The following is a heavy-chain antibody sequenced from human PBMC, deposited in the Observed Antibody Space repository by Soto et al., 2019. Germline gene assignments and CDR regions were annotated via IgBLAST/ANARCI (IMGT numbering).Heavy chain of an antibody. V-gene: IGHV4-30-4*01. CDR1: GGSISSGDFH. D-gene: IGHD2-15*01. Sequence: QVQLQESGPGLVNLSQTLSLTCTVSGGSISSGDFHWSWIRQPPGKGLEWIGYIYDSGSTYYNPSLQSRVTISIDTSKNQFSLKLSSVTAADTAVYYCARGWGVVVAAPPDYWGQGTLVTVSS. CDR3: ARGWGVVVAAPPDY. CDR2: IYDSGST. J-gene: IGHJ4*02.